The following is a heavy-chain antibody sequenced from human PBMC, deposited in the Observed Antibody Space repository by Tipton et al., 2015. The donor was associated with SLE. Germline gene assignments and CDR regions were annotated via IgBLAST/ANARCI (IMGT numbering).Heavy chain of an antibody. Sequence: SLRLSCAASGFTFSSYGMHWVRQAPGKGLEWVAVIWYDGSNKYYADSVKGRFTISRDNSKNTLYLQMNSLRAEDTAVYYCAKGGELLRRYYYYGMDVWGQGTTVTVSS. CDR2: IWYDGSNK. CDR3: AKGGELLRRYYYYGMDV. V-gene: IGHV3-33*06. CDR1: GFTFSSYG. D-gene: IGHD1-26*01. J-gene: IGHJ6*02.